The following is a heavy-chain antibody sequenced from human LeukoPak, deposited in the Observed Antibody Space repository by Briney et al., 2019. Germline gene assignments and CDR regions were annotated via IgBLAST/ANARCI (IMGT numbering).Heavy chain of an antibody. CDR2: ISSSSSYI. CDR3: ARLSAYCGGDCYPAFDI. CDR1: GFTFSSHS. D-gene: IGHD2-21*02. J-gene: IGHJ3*02. Sequence: NPGGSLRLSCAASGFTFSSHSMNWVRQAPGKGLEWVSSISSSSSYIYYADSVKGRFTISIDNAKSSLYLQMNSLRAEDTAVYYCARLSAYCGGDCYPAFDIWGQGTMVTVSS. V-gene: IGHV3-21*01.